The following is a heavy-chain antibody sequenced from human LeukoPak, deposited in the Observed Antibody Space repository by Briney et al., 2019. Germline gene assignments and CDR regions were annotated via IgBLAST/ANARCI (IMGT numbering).Heavy chain of an antibody. J-gene: IGHJ3*02. CDR1: GFTFDDYA. Sequence: PGRSLRLSCAASGFTFDDYAMHWVRQAPGKGLEWVSGISWNSGSIGYADSVKGRFTISRDNAKNSLYLQMNSLRAEDTALYYCAKDIGMRGSGSYLRAFDIWGRGKMVTVSS. CDR3: AKDIGMRGSGSYLRAFDI. CDR2: ISWNSGSI. D-gene: IGHD1-26*01. V-gene: IGHV3-9*01.